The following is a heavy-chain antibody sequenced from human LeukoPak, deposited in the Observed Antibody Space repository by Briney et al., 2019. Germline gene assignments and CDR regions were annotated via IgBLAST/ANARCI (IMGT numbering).Heavy chain of an antibody. CDR2: ISGSGGST. D-gene: IGHD2-21*02. J-gene: IGHJ4*02. Sequence: GGSLRLSCAASGFTFSSYAMSWVRQAPGKGLEWVSSISGSGGSTYYADSVKGRFTISRDNSKNTLYLQMNSLRAEDTAVYFCARSDYCGGDCYSSLSNYWGQGTLVTVSS. CDR1: GFTFSSYA. V-gene: IGHV3-23*01. CDR3: ARSDYCGGDCYSSLSNY.